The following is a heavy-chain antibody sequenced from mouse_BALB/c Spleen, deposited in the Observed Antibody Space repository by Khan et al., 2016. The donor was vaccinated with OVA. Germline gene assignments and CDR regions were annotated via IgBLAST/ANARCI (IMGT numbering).Heavy chain of an antibody. Sequence: IQLVQSGPELMKPGASVKISCKASGYSFTSYYIHWVMQSHGKSLEWIGYIDPFSGGTTYNQKFKGKATLTVDKFSSTAYIHLSNLTSEDSAVYYCTRHGYVAWFTYWGQGTLVTVSA. J-gene: IGHJ3*01. D-gene: IGHD2-2*01. CDR3: TRHGYVAWFTY. V-gene: IGHV1S135*01. CDR1: GYSFTSYY. CDR2: IDPFSGGT.